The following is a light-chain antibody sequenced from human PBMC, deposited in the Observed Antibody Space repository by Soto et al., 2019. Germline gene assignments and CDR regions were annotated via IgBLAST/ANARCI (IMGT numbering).Light chain of an antibody. Sequence: AIRMTKSPSSCSASTGDRVTITGRARQGISSSLALYQQKPGKAPKLLIYAASTLQSGFPSRFSGSGSGTDFTLTISCLQSEDFATYYCQQYYSYPWTCGQGTKVEIK. V-gene: IGKV1-8*01. CDR2: AAS. CDR1: QGISSS. CDR3: QQYYSYPWT. J-gene: IGKJ1*01.